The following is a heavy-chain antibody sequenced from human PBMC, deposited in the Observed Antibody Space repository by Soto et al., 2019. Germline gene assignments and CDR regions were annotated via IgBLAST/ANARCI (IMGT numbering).Heavy chain of an antibody. CDR1: GGSISSYY. V-gene: IGHV4-59*01. Sequence: QVQLQESGPGLVKPSETLSLTCTVSGGSISSYYWSWIRQHPGKGLEWIGYIYYSGSTNYNPSLKSRVTISVDTSKNQFSLKLSSVTAADTAVYYCARVLSQLVLDYWGQGTLVTVSS. J-gene: IGHJ4*02. D-gene: IGHD6-6*01. CDR3: ARVLSQLVLDY. CDR2: IYYSGST.